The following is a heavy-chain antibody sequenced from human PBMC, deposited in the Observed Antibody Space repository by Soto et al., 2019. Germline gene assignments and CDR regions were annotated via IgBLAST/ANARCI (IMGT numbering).Heavy chain of an antibody. V-gene: IGHV4-61*01. D-gene: IGHD2-2*02. CDR1: GGSVSSGSYY. CDR2: IYYSGST. Sequence: TSETLSLTCTVSGGSVSSGSYYWSWIRQPPGKGLEWIGYIYYSGSTNYNPSLKSRVTISVDTSKNQFSLKLSSVTAADTAVYYCARALGYCSSTSCYTGYNWFDPWGQGTLVTVSS. J-gene: IGHJ5*02. CDR3: ARALGYCSSTSCYTGYNWFDP.